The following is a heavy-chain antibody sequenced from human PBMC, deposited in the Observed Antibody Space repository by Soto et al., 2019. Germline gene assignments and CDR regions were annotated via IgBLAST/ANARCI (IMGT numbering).Heavy chain of an antibody. CDR1: GFTFSSYA. J-gene: IGHJ4*02. V-gene: IGHV3-30-3*01. D-gene: IGHD1-26*01. Sequence: GGSLRLSCAASGFTFSSYAMHWVRQAPGKGLEWVAVISYDGSNKYYADSVKGRFTISRDNSKNTLYLQMNSLRAEDTAVYYCAKPEWEGTRVPHDYWGQGTLVTVSS. CDR3: AKPEWEGTRVPHDY. CDR2: ISYDGSNK.